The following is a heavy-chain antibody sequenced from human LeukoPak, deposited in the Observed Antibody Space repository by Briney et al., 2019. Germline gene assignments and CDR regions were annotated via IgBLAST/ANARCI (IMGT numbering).Heavy chain of an antibody. CDR1: GGSVGSGSYY. CDR3: FYSSGWYRQLDY. V-gene: IGHV4-61*01. Sequence: SETLSLTCTVSGGSVGSGSYYWSWIRQPPGKGLEWIGYIYYSGSTNYNPSLKSRVTISVDTSKNQFSLKLSSVTAADTAVYYCFYSSGWYRQLDYWGQGTLVTVSS. D-gene: IGHD6-19*01. CDR2: IYYSGST. J-gene: IGHJ4*02.